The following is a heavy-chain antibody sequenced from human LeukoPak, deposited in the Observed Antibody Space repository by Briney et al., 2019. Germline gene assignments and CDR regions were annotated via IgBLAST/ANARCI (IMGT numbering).Heavy chain of an antibody. CDR3: ARRDYYDSSGTYDGGAFDI. Sequence: GESLKISCKGSGYSFTSYWIGWVRQMPGKGLEWMGIIYPGDSDTRYSPSFQGQVTISSDKSISTAYLHWSSLKASDTAVYYCARRDYYDSSGTYDGGAFDIWGQGTMVTVSS. CDR1: GYSFTSYW. CDR2: IYPGDSDT. D-gene: IGHD3-22*01. V-gene: IGHV5-51*01. J-gene: IGHJ3*02.